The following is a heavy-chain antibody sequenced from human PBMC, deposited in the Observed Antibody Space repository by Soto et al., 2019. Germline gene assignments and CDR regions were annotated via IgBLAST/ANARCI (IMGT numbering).Heavy chain of an antibody. V-gene: IGHV3-30-3*01. Sequence: QVQLVESGGGVVQPGRSLRLSCAASGFTFSSYAMHWVRQAPGKGLEWVAVISYDGSNKYYADSVKGRFTISRDNSKNTLYLQMNSLRAEDTAVYYCARVVEGSGYYTGWFDPWGQGTLVTDSS. CDR2: ISYDGSNK. CDR3: ARVVEGSGYYTGWFDP. D-gene: IGHD3-3*01. J-gene: IGHJ5*02. CDR1: GFTFSSYA.